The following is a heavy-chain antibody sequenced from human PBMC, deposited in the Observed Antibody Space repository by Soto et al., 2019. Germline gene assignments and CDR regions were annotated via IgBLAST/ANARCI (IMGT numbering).Heavy chain of an antibody. V-gene: IGHV4-39*01. CDR3: ARSGGYCSGTYCHVSWLGP. Sequence: SETLSLTCTVSGGSVSDSDSYWGWVRQPPGEELEWIASIYYTGSIYYNPPLKSRVAMSVDTSKNQFSLRLSSVTAADTAVYYCARSGGYCSGTYCHVSWLGPWGQGTLVTVSS. J-gene: IGHJ5*02. CDR1: GGSVSDSDSY. CDR2: IYYTGSI. D-gene: IGHD2-15*01.